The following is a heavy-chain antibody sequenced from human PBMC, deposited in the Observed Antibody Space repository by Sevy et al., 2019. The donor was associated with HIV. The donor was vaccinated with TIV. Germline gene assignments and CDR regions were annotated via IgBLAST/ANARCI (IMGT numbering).Heavy chain of an antibody. CDR2: IRNKAKSSTT. D-gene: IGHD6-19*01. Sequence: GGSLRLSCAASGFIFGDLYMDWVRQAPGKGLKWICRIRNKAKSSTTEYAASVKGRFTITRDDSKNSLYLQMNSLKTEDTARYYCAAVAADRGYFNLWGRGTLVTVSS. V-gene: IGHV3-72*01. J-gene: IGHJ2*01. CDR3: AAVAADRGYFNL. CDR1: GFIFGDLY.